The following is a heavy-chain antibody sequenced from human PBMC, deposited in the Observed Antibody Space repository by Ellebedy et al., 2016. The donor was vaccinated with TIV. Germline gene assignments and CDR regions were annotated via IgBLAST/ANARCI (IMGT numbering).Heavy chain of an antibody. J-gene: IGHJ4*02. Sequence: ASVKVSCKASGYTFTSYAMHWVRQAPGQRLEWMGWINAGNGNTKYSQKFQGRVTITRDTSATTAYMELSSLRPEDTAVYYCARAYGSGSLSPYYFDYWGQGTLVTVSS. D-gene: IGHD3-10*01. CDR2: INAGNGNT. CDR3: ARAYGSGSLSPYYFDY. V-gene: IGHV1-3*01. CDR1: GYTFTSYA.